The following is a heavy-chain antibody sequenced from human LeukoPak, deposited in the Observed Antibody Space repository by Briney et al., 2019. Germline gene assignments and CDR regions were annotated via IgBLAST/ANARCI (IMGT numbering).Heavy chain of an antibody. CDR3: ASHHGGSNWFDP. V-gene: IGHV4-61*01. CDR1: GGSISSSSYY. J-gene: IGHJ5*02. CDR2: IYYSGST. Sequence: SETLSLTCTVSGGSISSSSYYWSWIRQPPGKGLEWIGYIYYSGSTNYNPSLKSRVTISVDTSKNQFSLKLSSVTAADTAVYYYASHHGGSNWFDPWGQGTLVTVSS.